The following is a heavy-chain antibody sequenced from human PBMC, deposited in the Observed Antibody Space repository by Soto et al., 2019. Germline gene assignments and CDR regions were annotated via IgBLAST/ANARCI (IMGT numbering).Heavy chain of an antibody. J-gene: IGHJ4*02. V-gene: IGHV2-5*02. CDR3: APRLGHCSSTSCYGSGSYYDY. Sequence: SGPTLVNPTQTLTLTCTFSGFSLSTSGVGVGWIRQPPGKALEWLALIYWDDDKRYSPSLKSSLTITKDTSKNQVVLTMTTMDPVETATYYCAPRLGHCSSTSCYGSGSYYDYWGQGTLVTVSS. CDR2: IYWDDDK. D-gene: IGHD2-2*01. CDR1: GFSLSTSGVG.